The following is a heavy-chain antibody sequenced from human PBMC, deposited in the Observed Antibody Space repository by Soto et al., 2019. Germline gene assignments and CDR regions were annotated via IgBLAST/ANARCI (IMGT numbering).Heavy chain of an antibody. J-gene: IGHJ6*02. V-gene: IGHV1-69*13. CDR2: IIPIFGTA. Sequence: GASVKVSCKXSGGTFSSYAISWVRQAPGQGLEWMGGIIPIFGTANYAQKFQGRVTITADESTSTAYMELSSLRSEDTAVYYCARYREGGYYYYGMDVWGQGTTVTVSS. D-gene: IGHD3-16*01. CDR3: ARYREGGYYYYGMDV. CDR1: GGTFSSYA.